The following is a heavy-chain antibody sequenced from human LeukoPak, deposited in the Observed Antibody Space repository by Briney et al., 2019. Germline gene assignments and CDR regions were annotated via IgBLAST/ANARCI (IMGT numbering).Heavy chain of an antibody. J-gene: IGHJ6*02. Sequence: PGGSLRLSCAASGFTFSSYWMSWVRQAPGKGLEWVANIKQDGSEKYYVDSVKGRFTISRDNAKNSLYLQMNSLRAEDTAVYYCARDNYYDSSGYYGDYYYYGMDVWGQGTTVTVSS. CDR1: GFTFSSYW. CDR3: ARDNYYDSSGYYGDYYYYGMDV. D-gene: IGHD3-22*01. V-gene: IGHV3-7*01. CDR2: IKQDGSEK.